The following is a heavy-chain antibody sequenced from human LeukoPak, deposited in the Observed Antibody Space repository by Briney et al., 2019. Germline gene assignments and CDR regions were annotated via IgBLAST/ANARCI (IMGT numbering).Heavy chain of an antibody. CDR3: ASLTLDPYCIIGNCHAAFDI. V-gene: IGHV3-23*01. CDR2: ISGSGGST. D-gene: IGHD2-8*01. Sequence: GGSLRLSCAASGFTFSSYAMSWVRQAPGKGLEWVSAISGSGGSTYYADSVKGRFTISRDNSKNTLYLQMNSLRAEDTAVYYCASLTLDPYCIIGNCHAAFDIWGQGKMVTVSS. CDR1: GFTFSSYA. J-gene: IGHJ3*02.